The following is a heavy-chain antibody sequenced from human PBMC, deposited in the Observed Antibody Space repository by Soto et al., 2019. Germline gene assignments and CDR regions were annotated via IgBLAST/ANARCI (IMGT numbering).Heavy chain of an antibody. CDR3: TTSNLGVDF. D-gene: IGHD1-1*01. CDR2: IKTKPDDGTI. J-gene: IGHJ4*02. V-gene: IGHV3-15*01. Sequence: EVQLVESGGGLVKPGGSLRLSCAASGLMFSDVWMTWVRQAPGKGLEWVGRIKTKPDDGTIDYAAPVRGRFTISRDDSKNTLYLQMTSLTPDDTGVYYCTTSNLGVDFWGPGTLVTVSS. CDR1: GLMFSDVW.